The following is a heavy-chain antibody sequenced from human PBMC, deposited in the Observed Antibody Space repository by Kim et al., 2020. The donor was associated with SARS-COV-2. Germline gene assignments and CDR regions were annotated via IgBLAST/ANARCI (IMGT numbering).Heavy chain of an antibody. CDR3: AGEGTSIAAAGRVDWFDP. CDR1: GFTFSSYA. CDR2: ISYDGSNK. V-gene: IGHV3-30-3*01. J-gene: IGHJ5*02. D-gene: IGHD6-13*01. Sequence: GGSLRLSCAASGFTFSSYAMHWVRQAPGKGLEWVAVISYDGSNKYYADSVKGRFTISRDNSKNTLYLQMNSLRAEDTAVYYCAGEGTSIAAAGRVDWFDPWGQGTLVTVSS.